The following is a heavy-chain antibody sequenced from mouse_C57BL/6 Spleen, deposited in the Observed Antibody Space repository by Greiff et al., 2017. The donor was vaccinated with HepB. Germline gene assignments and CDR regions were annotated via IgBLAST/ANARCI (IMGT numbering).Heavy chain of an antibody. D-gene: IGHD1-1*01. CDR2: ISDGGSYT. J-gene: IGHJ3*01. CDR3: ARDYYGSSYDWFAY. V-gene: IGHV5-4*01. CDR1: GFTFSSYA. Sequence: EVKLMESGGGLVKPGGSLKLSCAASGFTFSSYAMSWVRQTPEKRLEWVATISDGGSYTYYPDNVKGRFTISRDNAKNNLYLQMSHLKSEDTAMYYCARDYYGSSYDWFAYWGQGTLVTVSA.